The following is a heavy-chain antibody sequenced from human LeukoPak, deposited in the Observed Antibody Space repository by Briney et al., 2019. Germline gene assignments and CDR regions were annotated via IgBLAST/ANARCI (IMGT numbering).Heavy chain of an antibody. CDR2: IYYSGST. D-gene: IGHD6-19*01. J-gene: IGHJ4*02. CDR3: ARGRLARSPYFDY. Sequence: SETLSLTCTVSGGSISSYYWSWIRQPPGKGLEWIGYIYYSGSTDYNPSLKSRVTISVETSKNQFSLNLSSVTAADTAVYYCARGRLARSPYFDYWGQGTLVTVSS. CDR1: GGSISSYY. V-gene: IGHV4-59*01.